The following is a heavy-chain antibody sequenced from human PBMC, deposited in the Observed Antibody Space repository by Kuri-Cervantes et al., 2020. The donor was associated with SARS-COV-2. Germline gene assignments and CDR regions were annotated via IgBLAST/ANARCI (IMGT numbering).Heavy chain of an antibody. CDR2: IYTSGST. CDR1: GVSISSHD. D-gene: IGHD1-26*01. J-gene: IGHJ4*02. V-gene: IGHV4-4*09. CDR3: ARGQWGLPFDY. Sequence: GSLRLSCTVSGVSISSHDWSWIRQPAGKGLEWIGYIYTSGSTNYNPSLKSRVTISVDTSKNQFSLKLSSVTAADTAVYYCARGQWGLPFDYWGQGTLVTVSS.